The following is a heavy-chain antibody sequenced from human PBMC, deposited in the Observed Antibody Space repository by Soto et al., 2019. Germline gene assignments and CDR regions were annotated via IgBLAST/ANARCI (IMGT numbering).Heavy chain of an antibody. V-gene: IGHV3-23*01. Sequence: EVQLLESGGGLVQPGGSLRLSCAASGFTFTNYAMGWVRQAPGKGLEWVSAISGSGGSTFYADSVKGRFSISRDNSKNTLSLQMNSLRADDTAVYYCAKDLPGVASAGAFCLFDSWGQGTLVTVSS. CDR2: ISGSGGST. CDR1: GFTFTNYA. D-gene: IGHD3-3*02. CDR3: AKDLPGVASAGAFCLFDS. J-gene: IGHJ4*02.